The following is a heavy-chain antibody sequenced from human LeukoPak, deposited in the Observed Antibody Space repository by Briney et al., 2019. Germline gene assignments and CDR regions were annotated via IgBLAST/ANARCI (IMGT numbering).Heavy chain of an antibody. Sequence: SETLSLTCAVYGGSFSGYYWTWIRQPPGKGLEWIGEINHSGSTNYNPSLKSRVTISVDTSKNQFSLKLSSVTAADTAVYYCARLIRRFGVFNWFDPWGQGTLVTVSS. J-gene: IGHJ5*02. V-gene: IGHV4-34*01. D-gene: IGHD3-10*01. CDR2: INHSGST. CDR1: GGSFSGYY. CDR3: ARLIRRFGVFNWFDP.